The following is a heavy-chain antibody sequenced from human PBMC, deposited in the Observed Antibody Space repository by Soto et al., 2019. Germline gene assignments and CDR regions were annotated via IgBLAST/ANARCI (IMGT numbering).Heavy chain of an antibody. CDR2: IYPGDSDT. J-gene: IGHJ3*02. D-gene: IGHD6-13*01. Sequence: EVYLAQSGAEVKKPGESLTISCKGSGYNFNRYWIGWVRQMPGKGLEWMGVIYPGDSDTRYSPSLQGQVTISADKSSSAAYLQWSSLQASDTATYYCARSLVNGTYEAFDIWGQGTMVTVSS. CDR1: GYNFNRYW. CDR3: ARSLVNGTYEAFDI. V-gene: IGHV5-51*03.